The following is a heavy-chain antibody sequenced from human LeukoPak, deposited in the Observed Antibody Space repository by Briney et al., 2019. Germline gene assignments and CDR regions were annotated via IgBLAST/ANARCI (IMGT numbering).Heavy chain of an antibody. V-gene: IGHV3-53*01. J-gene: IGHJ6*03. D-gene: IGHD3-10*01. Sequence: GGSLRLSCVASGFTVSSNYMSWVRQAPGKGLEWVSVIYSGGSTYYAESVKGRFTISRDNSKNTLYLQMNSLRAEDTAVYYCASGSGSYRTPYYYMDVWGTGTTVTVSS. CDR1: GFTVSSNY. CDR3: ASGSGSYRTPYYYMDV. CDR2: IYSGGST.